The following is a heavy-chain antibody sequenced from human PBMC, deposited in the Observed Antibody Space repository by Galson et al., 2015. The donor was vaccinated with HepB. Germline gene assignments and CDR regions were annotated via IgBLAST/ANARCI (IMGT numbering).Heavy chain of an antibody. Sequence: SVKVSCKASGYTFTGYYMHWVRQAPGQGLEWMGWINPNSGGTNYAQKFQGRVTMTRDTSISTAYMELSRLRSDDTAVYYCAREKYCGGDCYSYWYFDLWGRGTLVTVSS. CDR3: AREKYCGGDCYSYWYFDL. CDR2: INPNSGGT. V-gene: IGHV1-2*02. CDR1: GYTFTGYY. D-gene: IGHD2-21*01. J-gene: IGHJ2*01.